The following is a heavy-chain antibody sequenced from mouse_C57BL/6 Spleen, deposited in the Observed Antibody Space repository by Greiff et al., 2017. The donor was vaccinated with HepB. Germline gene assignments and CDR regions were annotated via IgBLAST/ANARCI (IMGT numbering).Heavy chain of an antibody. CDR3: ARRLIYYGYEDY. CDR2: INPGSGGN. Sequence: QVQLQQSGAELVRPGTSVKVSCKASGYAFTNYLIEWVKQRPGQGLEWIGVINPGSGGNNYNEKFKGKATQTADKSASTAYMQLSSLTSEDSAVYFCARRLIYYGYEDYWGQGTTLTVSS. J-gene: IGHJ2*01. CDR1: GYAFTNYL. V-gene: IGHV1-54*01. D-gene: IGHD2-2*01.